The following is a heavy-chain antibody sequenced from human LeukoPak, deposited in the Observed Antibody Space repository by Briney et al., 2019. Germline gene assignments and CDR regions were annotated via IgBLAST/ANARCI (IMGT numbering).Heavy chain of an antibody. CDR2: ISYDGSNK. CDR1: GFTFSSYA. CDR3: AKDIGAGSGVTPDY. V-gene: IGHV3-30-3*01. Sequence: GRSLRLSCAASGFTFSSYAMHWVRQAPGKGLEWVAVISYDGSNKYYADSVKGRFTISRDNSKNTLYLQMNSLRAEDTAVYYCAKDIGAGSGVTPDYWGQGTLVTVSS. J-gene: IGHJ4*02. D-gene: IGHD6-19*01.